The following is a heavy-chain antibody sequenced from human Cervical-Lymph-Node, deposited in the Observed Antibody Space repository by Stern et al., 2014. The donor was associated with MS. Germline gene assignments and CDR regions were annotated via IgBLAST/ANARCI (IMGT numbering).Heavy chain of an antibody. CDR3: VRIPKGRQLAPPPGENANLHF. J-gene: IGHJ4*02. V-gene: IGHV4-39*01. D-gene: IGHD5-24*01. CDR1: GASISSIGYQ. Sequence: QLQLQESGPGLLKPSETLSLTCTVSGASISSIGYQWGWIRQPPGKGLEWIGNIYYNGTTFDTPSLESRVTISLDASKNQFSLEVNSVTPADTAVYYCVRIPKGRQLAPPPGENANLHFWGQGILVTVSS. CDR2: IYYNGTT.